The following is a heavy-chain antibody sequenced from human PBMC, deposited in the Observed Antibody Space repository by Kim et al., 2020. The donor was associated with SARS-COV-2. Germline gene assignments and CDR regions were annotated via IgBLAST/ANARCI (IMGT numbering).Heavy chain of an antibody. CDR1: GYTFRNIG. D-gene: IGHD3-22*01. V-gene: IGHV1-18*01. CDR2: ISTYSGHK. J-gene: IGHJ4*02. Sequence: ASVKVSCKTSGYTFRNIGLSWVRQAPGQGLEWMGWISTYSGHKKFAQEFQDRVTMTTDTSTSTAYMELRSLKSDDTAVYYCARDRRNHVYDSPNFYIDYWGQGTLVTVSS. CDR3: ARDRRNHVYDSPNFYIDY.